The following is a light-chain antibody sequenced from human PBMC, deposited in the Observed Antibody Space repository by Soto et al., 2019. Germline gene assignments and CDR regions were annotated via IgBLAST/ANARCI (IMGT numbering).Light chain of an antibody. CDR3: QQYVSSPRGFT. V-gene: IGKV3-20*01. Sequence: EIGLTQSPGTLSLSPGETSTLSCMASQSVSSSYLAWYQPKPGQAPGLLSYGASIRATGIPDRFSGSGSGTDFSLTISRLEPAVFAVYYCQQYVSSPRGFTVSPGTKVDSK. CDR1: QSVSSSY. J-gene: IGKJ3*01. CDR2: GAS.